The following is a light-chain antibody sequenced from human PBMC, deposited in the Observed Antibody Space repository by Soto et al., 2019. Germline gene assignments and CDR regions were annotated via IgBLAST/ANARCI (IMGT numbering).Light chain of an antibody. CDR3: QQYDSYPLT. J-gene: IGKJ4*01. V-gene: IGKV1-5*01. CDR2: DVS. CDR1: QSINNL. Sequence: DVQMTQSPSTLSASVGDRVTITCGASQSINNLLAWYQQKPGKAPKFLIYDVSTLESGVPSRFSGSGSGTEFTLTISSLQPEDFATCYCQQYDSYPLTFGGGTKVDIK.